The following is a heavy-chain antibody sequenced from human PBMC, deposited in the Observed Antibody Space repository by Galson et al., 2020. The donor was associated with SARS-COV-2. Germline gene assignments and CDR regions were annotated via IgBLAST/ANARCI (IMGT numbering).Heavy chain of an antibody. V-gene: IGHV4-39*07. D-gene: IGHD6-13*01. Sequence: SETLSLICTVSGGSLISSNYNWAWIRQPPGKGLEWIGYISYTTTTDYNPSLKSRVIISIDTSKNQFSLKVTSVTAADTAVYYCARESSTWLGHRFDPWGQGTLVTVSS. CDR1: GGSLISSNYN. CDR3: ARESSTWLGHRFDP. CDR2: ISYTTTT. J-gene: IGHJ5*02.